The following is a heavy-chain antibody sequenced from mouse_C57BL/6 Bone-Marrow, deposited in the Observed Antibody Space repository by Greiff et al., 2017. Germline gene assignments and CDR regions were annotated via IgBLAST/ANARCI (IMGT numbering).Heavy chain of an antibody. CDR1: GYTFTSYW. CDR2: IYPGSGST. Sequence: VQLQQPGAELVKPGASVKMSCKASGYTFTSYWITWVKQRPGQGLEWIGDIYPGSGSTNYNEKFKSKATMTVATYSSTAYRHISSLTSEDSAVYCCALYDGYRAYWGQGTRVTVTA. J-gene: IGHJ3*01. D-gene: IGHD2-3*01. CDR3: ALYDGYRAY. V-gene: IGHV1-55*01.